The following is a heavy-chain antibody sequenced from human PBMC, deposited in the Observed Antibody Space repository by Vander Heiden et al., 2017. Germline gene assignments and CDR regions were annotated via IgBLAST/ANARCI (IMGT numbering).Heavy chain of an antibody. CDR3: TTGGSYSAFDI. D-gene: IGHD1-26*01. Sequence: EVQLVVSGGGLVEPGGSLRLSCAGSGFTFTNAWMNWVRQAPGKGLEWVGRIKSKAEGGATDYAAPVKGRFTISRDDSENTVYLQMNSLKSEDTAVYYCTTGGSYSAFDIWGQGTMVTVSS. V-gene: IGHV3-15*07. J-gene: IGHJ3*02. CDR2: IKSKAEGGAT. CDR1: GFTFTNAW.